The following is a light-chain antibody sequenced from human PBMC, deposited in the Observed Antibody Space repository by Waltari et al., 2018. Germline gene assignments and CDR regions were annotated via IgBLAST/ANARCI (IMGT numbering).Light chain of an antibody. Sequence: QSALTQPRSVSGSPGQSVTISCAGTSSDVGAYNHVSWYHQSPGTAPKLLSYEVNNRPSGVPDRFSASKSGNTASLTISGLRAEDEADYYCCSYAGDYTLVFGGGTKLTVL. V-gene: IGLV2-11*01. CDR3: CSYAGDYTLV. J-gene: IGLJ2*01. CDR2: EVN. CDR1: SSDVGAYNH.